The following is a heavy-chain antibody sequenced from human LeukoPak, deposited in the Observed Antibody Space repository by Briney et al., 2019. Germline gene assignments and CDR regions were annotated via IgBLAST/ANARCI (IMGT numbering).Heavy chain of an antibody. CDR2: INHSGSS. Sequence: KPSETLSHTCAVYGGSFSGYSWNWIRQPPGKGLEWIGEINHSGSSNYSPSLKSRVTISLDTSKNQFSLKLTSITAADTAVYYCARGPMRSWNYPRSQGTLVTVSS. D-gene: IGHD1-7*01. CDR3: ARGPMRSWNYP. J-gene: IGHJ5*02. V-gene: IGHV4-34*01. CDR1: GGSFSGYS.